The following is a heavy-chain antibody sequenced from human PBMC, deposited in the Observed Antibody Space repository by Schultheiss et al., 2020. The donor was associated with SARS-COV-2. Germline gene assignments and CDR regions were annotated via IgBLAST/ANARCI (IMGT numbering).Heavy chain of an antibody. CDR2: ISPNSGGT. CDR1: GFTGYY. Sequence: ASVKVSCKASGFTGYYMHWVRQAPGQGIEWMGWISPNSGGTHYAQRFQGRVTMTRDTSISAAYMELTRLSSDDTAIYYCARGDTAMVNWYFDLWGRGTLVTVSS. D-gene: IGHD5-18*01. V-gene: IGHV1-2*02. J-gene: IGHJ2*01. CDR3: ARGDTAMVNWYFDL.